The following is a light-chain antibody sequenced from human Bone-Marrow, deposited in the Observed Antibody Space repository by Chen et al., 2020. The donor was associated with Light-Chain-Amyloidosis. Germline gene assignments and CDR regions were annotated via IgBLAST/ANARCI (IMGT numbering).Light chain of an antibody. CDR3: QVWDRGSDRPV. CDR1: NIGSKS. V-gene: IGLV3-21*02. Sequence: SYVLTQPSSVSVAPGQTATIAWGGNNIGSKSVHWYQQKPGQAPLLVVYDDSDRPSGIPERLSGSNSGNTATLTISRVEAGDEADDYCQVWDRGSDRPVFGGGTKLTVL. J-gene: IGLJ3*02. CDR2: DDS.